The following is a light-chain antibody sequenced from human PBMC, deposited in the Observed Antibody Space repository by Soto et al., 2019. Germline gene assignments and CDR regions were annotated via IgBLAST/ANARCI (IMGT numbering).Light chain of an antibody. CDR1: HSISNW. CDR3: QQYKSYWT. CDR2: KAS. V-gene: IGKV1-5*03. J-gene: IGKJ1*01. Sequence: DIQMTQSPSTLSASVGDRVTITCRASHSISNWLAWYQQKPGKAPKLLIDKASTLESGVPSRFSGSGSGTEFTLTISSLQPDDFATYYCQQYKSYWTFGQGTKVDIK.